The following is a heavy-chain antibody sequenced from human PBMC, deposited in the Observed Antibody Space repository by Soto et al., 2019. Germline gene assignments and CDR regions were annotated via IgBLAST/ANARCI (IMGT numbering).Heavy chain of an antibody. CDR2: ISYDGSNK. V-gene: IGHV3-30-3*01. Sequence: GGSLRLSCAASGFTFSSYAMHWVRQAPGKGLEWVAVISYDGSNKYYADSVKGRFTISRDNSKNTLYLQMNSLRAEDTAVYYCARDRSGWYVDYYYYGMDVWGQGTTVTVSS. D-gene: IGHD6-19*01. J-gene: IGHJ6*02. CDR3: ARDRSGWYVDYYYYGMDV. CDR1: GFTFSSYA.